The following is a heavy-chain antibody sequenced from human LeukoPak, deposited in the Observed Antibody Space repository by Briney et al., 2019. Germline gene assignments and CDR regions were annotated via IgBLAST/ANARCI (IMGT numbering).Heavy chain of an antibody. D-gene: IGHD3-22*01. Sequence: SETLSLTCTVSRASISSYYWSWIRQPPGKGLEWIGYIYYTGNSNYNPSLKSRVTMSVDTSKNPFSLKLSSVTAADTAVYYCAKYSTGYDLDYWGQGTLVTVTS. CDR1: RASISSYY. CDR3: AKYSTGYDLDY. CDR2: IYYTGNS. V-gene: IGHV4-59*01. J-gene: IGHJ4*02.